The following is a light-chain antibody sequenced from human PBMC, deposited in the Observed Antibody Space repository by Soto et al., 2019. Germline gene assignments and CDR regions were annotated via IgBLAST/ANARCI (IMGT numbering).Light chain of an antibody. CDR3: SSYTTTTTPWV. J-gene: IGLJ1*01. CDR1: RSDVGGYNY. V-gene: IGLV2-14*01. CDR2: EVT. Sequence: QSVLRQTASVSGSPGQSITISCTGTRSDVGGYNYVSWYQQYPGKAPQLMIFEVTNRPSGVSNRFSGSKSGNTASLTISGLQAEDEADYYCSSYTTTTTPWVFGTGTKVTVL.